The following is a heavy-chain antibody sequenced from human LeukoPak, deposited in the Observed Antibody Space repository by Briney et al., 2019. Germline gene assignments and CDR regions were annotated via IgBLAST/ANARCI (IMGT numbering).Heavy chain of an antibody. V-gene: IGHV3-13*01. Sequence: PGGSLRLSCAASGFTFSSYDMHWVRQATGKGLEWVSAIGTAGDTYYPGSVKGRFTISRENAKNSLYLQMNSLRAGDTAVYYCARDSSGWYGGRYFDLWGRGTLVTVSS. J-gene: IGHJ2*01. D-gene: IGHD6-19*01. CDR3: ARDSSGWYGGRYFDL. CDR1: GFTFSSYD. CDR2: IGTAGDT.